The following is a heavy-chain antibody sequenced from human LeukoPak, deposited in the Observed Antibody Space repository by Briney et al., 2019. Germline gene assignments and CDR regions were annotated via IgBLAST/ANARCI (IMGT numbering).Heavy chain of an antibody. D-gene: IGHD3-22*01. Sequence: SGGSLRLSCAASGFTFSNYGMHWVRQAPGKGLEWVAVIWYDGGIKYYADSVKGQFTISRDNSKNTLYLQMNSLRAEDTAVYYCAKPSEQRDYYDSSDYYPYWGQGTLVTVSS. CDR2: IWYDGGIK. J-gene: IGHJ4*02. CDR1: GFTFSNYG. CDR3: AKPSEQRDYYDSSDYYPY. V-gene: IGHV3-33*06.